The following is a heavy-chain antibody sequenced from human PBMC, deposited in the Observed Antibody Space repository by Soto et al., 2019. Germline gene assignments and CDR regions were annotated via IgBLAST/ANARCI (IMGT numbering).Heavy chain of an antibody. CDR2: ILPSGST. Sequence: TSETLSLTCAVYGGSFSGYYWSWTRQPPGKGLEWIGEILPSGSTYYNPSLKTRVTVSQDTSKKQFSLNLISVTAADTAVYYCSRGKDAYKGGRTWGQGTLVTVSS. V-gene: IGHV4-34*01. J-gene: IGHJ5*02. CDR1: GGSFSGYY. CDR3: SRGKDAYKGGRT. D-gene: IGHD1-1*01.